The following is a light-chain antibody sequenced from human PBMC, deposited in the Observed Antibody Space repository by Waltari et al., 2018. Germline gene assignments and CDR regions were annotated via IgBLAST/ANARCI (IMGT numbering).Light chain of an antibody. CDR2: EVT. CDR3: ISYAGSNYYV. CDR1: SSDVGSSTY. Sequence: QSALTQPPSASGSPGQSVTISCTGTSSDVGSSTYVSWYQQHPGEAPKLRIYEVTKRPSGVPDRFSGSKSGNTASLTVSGLQAEDEADYYCISYAGSNYYVFGTGTKVTVL. J-gene: IGLJ1*01. V-gene: IGLV2-8*01.